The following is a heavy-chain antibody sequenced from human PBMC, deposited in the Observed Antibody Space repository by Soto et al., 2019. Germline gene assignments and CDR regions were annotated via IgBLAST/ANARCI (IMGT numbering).Heavy chain of an antibody. CDR3: AMVQQRERPGLDAFDI. V-gene: IGHV3-7*01. Sequence: EVQLVESGGGLVQPGGSLRLSCAASGFTFSSYWMSWVRQAPGKGLEWVANIKQDGSEKYYVDSVKGRFTISRYNAKNSLYLQMNSLRAEDTAVYYCAMVQQRERPGLDAFDIWGQGTMVTVSS. CDR1: GFTFSSYW. CDR2: IKQDGSEK. D-gene: IGHD1-1*01. J-gene: IGHJ3*02.